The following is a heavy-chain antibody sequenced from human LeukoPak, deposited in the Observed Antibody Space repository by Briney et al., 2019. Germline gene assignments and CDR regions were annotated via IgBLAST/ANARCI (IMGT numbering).Heavy chain of an antibody. CDR1: VYTFTSYA. J-gene: IGHJ6*02. CDR3: ARDRDYDFWSGPPSDGMDV. Sequence: ASVKVSCKASVYTFTSYAMNWVRQAPGQGLEWMGWINTNTGNPTYAQGFTGRFVFSLDTSVSTAYLQISSLKAEDTAVYYCARDRDYDFWSGPPSDGMDVWGQGTTVTVSS. V-gene: IGHV7-4-1*02. CDR2: INTNTGNP. D-gene: IGHD3-3*01.